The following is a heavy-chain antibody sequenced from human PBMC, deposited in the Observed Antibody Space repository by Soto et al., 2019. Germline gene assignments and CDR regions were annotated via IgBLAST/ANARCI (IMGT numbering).Heavy chain of an antibody. D-gene: IGHD3-16*02. CDR1: GLTLRRYA. Sequence: PGGSMRLSCTASGLTLRRYAMSWVRQTPRKGLEWVSAISSSGSRTYYADSVKGRFTISRVNSKNTLYLQMNSLRAEDTAVYYCSKGTIDYDYIWGSYRYTVFDYWGQGTLVTVSS. CDR3: SKGTIDYDYIWGSYRYTVFDY. V-gene: IGHV3-23*01. CDR2: ISSSGSRT. J-gene: IGHJ4*02.